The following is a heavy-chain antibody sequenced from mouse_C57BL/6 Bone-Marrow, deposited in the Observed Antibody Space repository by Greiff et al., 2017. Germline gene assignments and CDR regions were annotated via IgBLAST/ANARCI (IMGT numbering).Heavy chain of an antibody. CDR3: AREGAMVTHWYFDV. Sequence: QVQLQQSGAELVRPGSSVKVSCKASGYAFTNYLIEWVKQRPGQGLEWIGVINPGSGGTNYNEKFKGKATLTADKSSSTAYMQLSSLTSEDSAVYVCAREGAMVTHWYFDVWGTGTTVTVSS. D-gene: IGHD2-2*01. V-gene: IGHV1-54*01. CDR1: GYAFTNYL. CDR2: INPGSGGT. J-gene: IGHJ1*03.